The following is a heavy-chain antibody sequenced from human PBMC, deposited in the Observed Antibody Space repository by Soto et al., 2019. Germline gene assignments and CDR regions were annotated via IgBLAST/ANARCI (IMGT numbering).Heavy chain of an antibody. CDR2: IYHSGST. V-gene: IGHV4-59*04. J-gene: IGHJ4*02. Sequence: ETLSLTCTVSGGSISSYYWSWIRQPPGKGLEWIGYIYHSGSTYYNPSLKSRVTISVDRSKNQFSLKLSPVTAADTAVYYCAAGGGLPRYYWGQGTLVTVSS. D-gene: IGHD5-12*01. CDR1: GGSISSYY. CDR3: AAGGGLPRYY.